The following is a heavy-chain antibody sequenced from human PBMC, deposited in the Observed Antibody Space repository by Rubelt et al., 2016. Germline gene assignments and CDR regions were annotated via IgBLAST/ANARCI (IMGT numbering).Heavy chain of an antibody. CDR3: ARGDREAFDN. V-gene: IGHV3-23*01. J-gene: IGHJ3*02. CDR1: GFTFSSYA. Sequence: EVQLLESGGGLVQPGGSLRLSCAASGFTFSSYAMSWVRQAPGKGLEWVSGISGSDTRTYYANSVKGQFTISRDKAKNTLDRQMNSLRAEETAGYYCARGDREAFDNWGQGTMVAVSS. CDR2: ISGSDTRT. D-gene: IGHD1-26*01.